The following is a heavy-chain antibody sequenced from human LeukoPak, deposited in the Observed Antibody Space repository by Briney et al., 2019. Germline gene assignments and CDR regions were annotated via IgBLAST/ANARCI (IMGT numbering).Heavy chain of an antibody. CDR1: GFTFSDFY. Sequence: GGSLRLSCAASGFTFSDFYMSWIRQAPGKGLEWVSYISTSGSAIYYADSVKGRFTISRDNAKNSLYLQMDSLRAEDTAVYYCARGGIITSYAFEIWGQGAMVTVSS. D-gene: IGHD1-26*01. J-gene: IGHJ3*02. CDR3: ARGGIITSYAFEI. V-gene: IGHV3-11*04. CDR2: ISTSGSAI.